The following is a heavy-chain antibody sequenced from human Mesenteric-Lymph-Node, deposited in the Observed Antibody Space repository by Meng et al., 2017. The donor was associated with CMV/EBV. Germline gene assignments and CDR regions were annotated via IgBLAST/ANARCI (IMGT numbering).Heavy chain of an antibody. Sequence: KASGGTFSRYAISWVRQAPGQGLEWMGGIIPIFGTANYAQKFQGRVTITADKSTSTAYMELSSLRSEDTAVYYCAGYDILTGSGWVDYWGQGTLVTVSS. CDR3: AGYDILTGSGWVDY. V-gene: IGHV1-69*06. J-gene: IGHJ4*02. D-gene: IGHD3-9*01. CDR1: GGTFSRYA. CDR2: IIPIFGTA.